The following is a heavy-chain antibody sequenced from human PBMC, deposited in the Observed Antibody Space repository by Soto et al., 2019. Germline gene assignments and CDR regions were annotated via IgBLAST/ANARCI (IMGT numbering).Heavy chain of an antibody. D-gene: IGHD3-22*01. CDR2: ISYDGSNK. J-gene: IGHJ5*02. CDR3: ARDPSYYDSSGYWFDP. CDR1: GFTFSSYA. V-gene: IGHV3-30-3*01. Sequence: GGSLRLSCAASGFTFSSYAMHWVRQAPGKGLEWVAVISYDGSNKYYADSVKGRFTISRDNSKNTLYLQMNSLRAEDTAVYYCARDPSYYDSSGYWFDPWGQGTLVTVS.